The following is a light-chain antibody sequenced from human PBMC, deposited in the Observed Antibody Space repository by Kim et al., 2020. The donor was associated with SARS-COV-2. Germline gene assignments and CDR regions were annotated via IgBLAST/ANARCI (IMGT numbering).Light chain of an antibody. J-gene: IGLJ3*02. CDR2: IT. Sequence: GQRVRIACTCSSATIRACFDVYGYQQLPAKAPQLLGYITKLLSGVPVRFSASKSGTSPSLAITELQAEDEAYYYSQSYDTNLSSWVFGGGTQRTDL. V-gene: IGLV1-40*01. CDR3: QSYDTNLSSWV. CDR1: SATIRACFD.